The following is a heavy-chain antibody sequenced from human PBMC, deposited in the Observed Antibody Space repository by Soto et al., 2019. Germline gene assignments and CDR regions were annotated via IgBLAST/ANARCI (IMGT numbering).Heavy chain of an antibody. CDR3: ARSRTDLYYYYGMDV. D-gene: IGHD2-21*02. Sequence: SEKPALTSTVHGGSNTSYYWRCIRQPPGKGLEWIGYIHYSGSTNYNPSLKSRVTISVDTSKNRFSLKLSSVTAADTAVYYCARSRTDLYYYYGMDVWGQGTTVT. CDR1: GGSNTSYY. CDR2: IHYSGST. V-gene: IGHV4-59*01. J-gene: IGHJ6*02.